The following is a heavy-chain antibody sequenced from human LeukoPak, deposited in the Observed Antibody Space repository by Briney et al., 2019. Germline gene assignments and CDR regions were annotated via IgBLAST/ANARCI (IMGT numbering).Heavy chain of an antibody. V-gene: IGHV3-23*01. CDR2: ISGSGGST. CDR1: GFTFSSYA. J-gene: IGHJ4*02. Sequence: PGGSLRLSCAASGFTFSSYAMSWVRQAPGKGLERVSAISGSGGSTYYADSVKGRFTISRDNSKNTLYLQMNSLRAEDTAVYYCARVTYGSGTYGAFDYWGQGTLVTVSS. CDR3: ARVTYGSGTYGAFDY. D-gene: IGHD3-10*01.